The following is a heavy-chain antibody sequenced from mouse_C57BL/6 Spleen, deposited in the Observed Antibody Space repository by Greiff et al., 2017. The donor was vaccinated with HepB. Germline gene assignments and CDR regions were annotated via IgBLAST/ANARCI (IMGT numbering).Heavy chain of an antibody. CDR2: IDPENGDT. CDR3: TGGNYNYAMYY. Sequence: VHVKQSGAELVRPGASVKLSCTASGFNIKDDYMHWVKQRPEQGLEWIGWIDPENGDTEYASKFHGKATITADTSSNTAYLQLSSLTAEDTAVYYCTGGNYNYAMYYWGQGTSVTVSS. CDR1: GFNIKDDY. D-gene: IGHD2-1*01. V-gene: IGHV14-4*01. J-gene: IGHJ4*01.